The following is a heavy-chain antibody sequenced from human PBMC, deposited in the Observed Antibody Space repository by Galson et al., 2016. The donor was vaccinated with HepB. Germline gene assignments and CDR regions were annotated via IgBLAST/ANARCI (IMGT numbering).Heavy chain of an antibody. CDR1: GYSFTSYW. Sequence: QSGAEVKKPGESLRISCKGSGYSFTSYWISWVRQMPGKGLEWMGRIDPTDSYTNYSPSFQGHATISADKSISTAYVQWSSLKASDTAMYYCASPGLSYSGWYEIWGQGTLVTVSS. CDR3: ASPGLSYSGWYEI. J-gene: IGHJ4*02. CDR2: IDPTDSYT. V-gene: IGHV5-10-1*01. D-gene: IGHD6-19*01.